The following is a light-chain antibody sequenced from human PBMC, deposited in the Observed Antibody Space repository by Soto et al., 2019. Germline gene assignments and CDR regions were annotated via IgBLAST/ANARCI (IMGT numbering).Light chain of an antibody. J-gene: IGKJ1*01. V-gene: IGKV3-15*01. CDR1: QTVSSN. CDR2: GAS. CDR3: QQYNNWPPGT. Sequence: EILMTQSRATLSVSPGERATLSCGASQTVSSNLAWYQQKPGQAPRLLIYGASTRATGIPARFSGSGSGTEFTLTISSLQSEDFAVYYCQQYNNWPPGTFGQGTKVDIK.